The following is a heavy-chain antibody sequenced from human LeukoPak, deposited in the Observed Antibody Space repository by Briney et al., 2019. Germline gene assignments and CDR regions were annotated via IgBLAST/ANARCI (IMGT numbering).Heavy chain of an antibody. D-gene: IGHD6-13*01. V-gene: IGHV1-46*01. Sequence: ASVKVSCKASGYTFTSYYMHWVRQAPGQGLEWMGIINPGGGYTSYAQKFQGRVTMTRDTSTSTVYMELSSLRSEDTAVYYCARVAAAHNWFDPWGQGTLDTVSS. CDR1: GYTFTSYY. J-gene: IGHJ5*02. CDR2: INPGGGYT. CDR3: ARVAAAHNWFDP.